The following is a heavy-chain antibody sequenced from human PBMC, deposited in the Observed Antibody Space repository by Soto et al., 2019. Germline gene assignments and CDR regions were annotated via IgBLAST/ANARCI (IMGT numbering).Heavy chain of an antibody. CDR2: IYYNGNT. V-gene: IGHV4-39*01. Sequence: PSETLSLTCTVSGGSISSSSYYWGWIRQPPGKRLEWIGSIYYNGNTYSNPSLKSRVTISVDTSNNQLSLKLGSVTAADTAVYYCARHDGFSSGWIFDYWGHGTPVTVSS. J-gene: IGHJ4*01. D-gene: IGHD6-19*01. CDR3: ARHDGFSSGWIFDY. CDR1: GGSISSSSYY.